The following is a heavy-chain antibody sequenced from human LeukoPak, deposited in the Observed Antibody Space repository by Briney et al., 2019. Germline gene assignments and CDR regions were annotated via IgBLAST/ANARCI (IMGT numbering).Heavy chain of an antibody. CDR2: INANSGGT. V-gene: IGHV1-2*06. CDR3: ARDVSSTPTWEFDY. D-gene: IGHD1-26*01. J-gene: IGHJ4*02. Sequence: ASVKVSCKASGYTFTSYYMHWVRQAPGQGLEWMGRINANSGGTEYQQKFQGRVTMTRDTSISTAYVEVNWLISDDTAIYYCARDVSSTPTWEFDYWGQGNLVTVSS. CDR1: GYTFTSYY.